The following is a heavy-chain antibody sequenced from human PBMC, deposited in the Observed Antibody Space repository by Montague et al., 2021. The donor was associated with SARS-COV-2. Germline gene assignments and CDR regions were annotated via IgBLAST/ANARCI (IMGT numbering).Heavy chain of an antibody. CDR3: ARVGRGSSWYEVAFDI. J-gene: IGHJ3*02. D-gene: IGHD6-13*01. CDR1: GGSISRYS. CDR2: IYNSGST. V-gene: IGHV4-59*01. Sequence: SETLSLTCTVSGGSISRYSWTWIRQPPGKGLEWIGYIYNSGSTSYNPSLTSRVTMSVDTSKNQFSLKLSSVAAADTAVYYCARVGRGSSWYEVAFDIWGQGTMVTVSS.